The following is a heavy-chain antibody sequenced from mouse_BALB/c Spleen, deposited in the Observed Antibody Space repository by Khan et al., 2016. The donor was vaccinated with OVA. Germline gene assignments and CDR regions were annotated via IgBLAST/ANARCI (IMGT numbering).Heavy chain of an antibody. CDR3: ARGGYGTFAY. CDR2: INPNNGDP. J-gene: IGHJ3*01. V-gene: IGHV1-37*01. D-gene: IGHD2-1*01. CDR1: GYSFTGYI. Sequence: VQLQQPGPELVKPGASMKISCKASGYSFTGYILNWVKQSHGKNLEWIGLINPNNGDPTYNQKFKDKATLTIDKSSSTAYMELLSLTSEDSAVYYCARGGYGTFAYWGQGTLVTVSA.